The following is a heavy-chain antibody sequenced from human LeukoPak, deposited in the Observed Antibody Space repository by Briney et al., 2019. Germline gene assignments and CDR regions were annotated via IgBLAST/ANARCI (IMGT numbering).Heavy chain of an antibody. CDR3: ARADRLHGGPYLIGP. Sequence: GASVKVSCKTSGYSFTDYYVHWVRQAPGQGLEWMGWINPNSGGTSSAQKFQGRVTMTRDTSITTVYMEVRWLTSDDTAIYYCARADRLHGGPYLIGPWGQGTLVTVSS. CDR2: INPNSGGT. CDR1: GYSFTDYY. J-gene: IGHJ5*02. V-gene: IGHV1-2*02. D-gene: IGHD2-21*01.